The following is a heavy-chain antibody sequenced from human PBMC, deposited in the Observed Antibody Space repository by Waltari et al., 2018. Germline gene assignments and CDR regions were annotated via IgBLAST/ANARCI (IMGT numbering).Heavy chain of an antibody. CDR3: ARDLAAAGDH. V-gene: IGHV4-34*01. CDR2: INHSGST. Sequence: QVQLQQWGAGLLKPSETLSLTCAVYGGSFSGYYWSWIRQPPGKGLEWIGEINHSGSTNYNPSLKSRVTISVDTSKNQFSLKLSSVTAADTAVYYCARDLAAAGDHWGQGTLVTVSS. J-gene: IGHJ5*02. CDR1: GGSFSGYY. D-gene: IGHD6-13*01.